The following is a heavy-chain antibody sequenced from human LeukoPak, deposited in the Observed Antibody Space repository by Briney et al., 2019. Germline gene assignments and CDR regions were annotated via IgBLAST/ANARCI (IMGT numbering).Heavy chain of an antibody. CDR3: ATRGRACSSWYMTYYFDY. J-gene: IGHJ4*02. CDR1: GFTFSSYS. CDR2: ISSSSSTI. Sequence: GGSLRLSCAASGFTFSSYSMNWVRQAPGKGLEWVSYISSSSSTIYYADSVKGRFTISRDNAKNSLYLQMNSLRAEDTAVYYCATRGRACSSWYMTYYFDYWGQGTLVTVSS. V-gene: IGHV3-48*01. D-gene: IGHD6-13*01.